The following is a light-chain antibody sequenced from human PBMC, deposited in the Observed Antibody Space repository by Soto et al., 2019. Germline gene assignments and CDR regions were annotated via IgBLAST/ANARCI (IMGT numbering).Light chain of an antibody. CDR3: CSYAGSSTFLDVV. CDR2: EGS. Sequence: QSALTQPASVSGSPGQSITISCTGTSSDVGSYNLVSWYQQHPGKAPKLLIYEGSKRPSGFSNRFSGSKSGNTASLTISGLQSEDEADYYCCSYAGSSTFLDVVFGGGTKLTVL. CDR1: SSDVGSYNL. J-gene: IGLJ2*01. V-gene: IGLV2-23*03.